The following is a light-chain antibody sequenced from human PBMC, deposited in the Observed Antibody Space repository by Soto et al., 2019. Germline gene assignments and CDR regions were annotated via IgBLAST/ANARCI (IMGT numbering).Light chain of an antibody. CDR1: QSVSSN. Sequence: EIELAQSPASLSVSAGERATHSCRASQSVSSNLAWYQQKPGQAPRLLIYGASTRATGIPARFSGSGSGTDFTLTISRLEPEDFAVYSCQQYGTSPWTFGQGTKVDIK. J-gene: IGKJ1*01. CDR3: QQYGTSPWT. V-gene: IGKV3-20*01. CDR2: GAS.